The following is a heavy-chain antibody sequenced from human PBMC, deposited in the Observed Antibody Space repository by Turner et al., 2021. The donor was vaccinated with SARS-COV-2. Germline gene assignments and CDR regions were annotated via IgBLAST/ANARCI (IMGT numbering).Heavy chain of an antibody. V-gene: IGHV4-39*01. CDR1: RVPISSSAYY. D-gene: IGHD6-19*01. CDR2: FFYSGST. CDR3: ARQVAILGRWLAPFDS. J-gene: IGHJ4*02. Sequence: QLQLQESGPGLVKPSETLSLTCTVSRVPISSSAYYWGWIRQPPGKGLEWIGSFFYSGSTYYSPSLKSRITISVDTSKNQFSLNLSSVTAADTAVYYCARQVAILGRWLAPFDSWGQGTLVTVSS.